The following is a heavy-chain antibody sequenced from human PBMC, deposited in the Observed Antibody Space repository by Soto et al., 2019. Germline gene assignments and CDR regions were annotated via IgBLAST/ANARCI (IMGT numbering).Heavy chain of an antibody. Sequence: GGSLRLSCAASGFTFSSYAMSWVRQAPGKGLEWVSAISGSGGSTYYADSVKGRFTVSRDNSKNTLYLQMNSLRAEDTAVYYCAKDFVVVPAATFDYWGQGTLVTVSS. CDR2: ISGSGGST. D-gene: IGHD2-2*01. J-gene: IGHJ4*02. V-gene: IGHV3-23*01. CDR3: AKDFVVVPAATFDY. CDR1: GFTFSSYA.